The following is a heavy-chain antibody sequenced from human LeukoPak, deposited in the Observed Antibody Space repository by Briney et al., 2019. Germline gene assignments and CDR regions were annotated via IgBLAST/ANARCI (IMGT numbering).Heavy chain of an antibody. CDR1: GFTFSSCA. V-gene: IGHV3-30-3*01. Sequence: GGSLRLSCAASGFTFSSCAMHWVRQAPGKGLGWVAVISYDGSNKYYADSVKGRFTISRDNSKNTLYLQMNSLRAEDTAVYYCAREPTYYFDYWGRGTLVTVSS. CDR2: ISYDGSNK. J-gene: IGHJ4*02. CDR3: AREPTYYFDY.